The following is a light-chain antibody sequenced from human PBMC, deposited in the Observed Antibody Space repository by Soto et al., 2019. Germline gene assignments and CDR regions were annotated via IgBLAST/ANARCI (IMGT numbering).Light chain of an antibody. J-gene: IGKJ2*01. Sequence: EILMTQSPSTLSVSPGERATISCRASQSVSSYLAWYQQKPGQAPRLLIYGASSRATGIPARFSGSGSGTEFTPTISSLQPEDFAVYYCQQYNNRPPYTFGQGTKLEIK. CDR1: QSVSSY. CDR3: QQYNNRPPYT. CDR2: GAS. V-gene: IGKV3-15*01.